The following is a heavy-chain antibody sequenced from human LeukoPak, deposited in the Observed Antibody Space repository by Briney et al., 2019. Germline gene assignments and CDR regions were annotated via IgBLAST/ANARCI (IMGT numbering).Heavy chain of an antibody. CDR2: ISASGGYT. CDR1: GFTFSSYA. Sequence: GGSLRLSCAASGFTFSSYAMSWVRQAPGKGLEWVSAISASGGYTYYADSVKGRFTVSRDNSKNTLYLQMSILRAEDTAVYYCAKDGGYCTTNSCYISWFDPWGQGTLVTVSS. V-gene: IGHV3-23*01. D-gene: IGHD2-2*02. J-gene: IGHJ5*02. CDR3: AKDGGYCTTNSCYISWFDP.